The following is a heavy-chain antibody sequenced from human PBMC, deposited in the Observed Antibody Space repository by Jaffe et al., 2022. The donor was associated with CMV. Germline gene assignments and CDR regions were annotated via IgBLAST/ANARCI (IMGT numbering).Heavy chain of an antibody. CDR1: GGSISSYY. CDR3: AGTYGLASYLSLGV. D-gene: IGHD3-10*01. J-gene: IGHJ6*04. Sequence: QVQLQESGPGLVKPSETLSLTCTVSGGSISSYYWSWIRQPPGKGLEWIGYIYYSGSTNYNPSLKSRVTISVDPSKNQFSLKLSSVTAADTAVYYCAGTYGLASYLSLGVWGKGTTVTVSS. V-gene: IGHV4-59*01. CDR2: IYYSGST.